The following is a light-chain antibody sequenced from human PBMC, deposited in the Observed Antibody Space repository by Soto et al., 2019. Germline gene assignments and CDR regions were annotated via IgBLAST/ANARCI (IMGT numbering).Light chain of an antibody. V-gene: IGLV1-36*01. CDR2: YDD. Sequence: QSVLTQPPSVSEAPRQRVTISCSGSNSNVGNNGVNWYQQLPGKAPKLLIYYDDLLPSGVSDRFSGSKSATSASLAISGLQSEDEADYYCSSYAGSNNFIFGPGTKVTVL. J-gene: IGLJ1*01. CDR3: SSYAGSNNFI. CDR1: NSNVGNNG.